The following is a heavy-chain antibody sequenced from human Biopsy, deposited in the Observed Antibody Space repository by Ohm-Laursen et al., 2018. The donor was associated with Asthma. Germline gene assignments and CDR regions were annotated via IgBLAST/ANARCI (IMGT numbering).Heavy chain of an antibody. V-gene: IGHV3-33*05. Sequence: SLRLSCSASGFTFGDYWMSWVRQVPGKGLEWVAVISYDGSNKYYGDSVKGRFTISRDNSKNTLYLQMNSLRAEDTAVYHCASYEVVNAILPMDVWGQGTTVTVSS. CDR2: ISYDGSNK. CDR3: ASYEVVNAILPMDV. CDR1: GFTFGDYW. J-gene: IGHJ6*02. D-gene: IGHD2-21*01.